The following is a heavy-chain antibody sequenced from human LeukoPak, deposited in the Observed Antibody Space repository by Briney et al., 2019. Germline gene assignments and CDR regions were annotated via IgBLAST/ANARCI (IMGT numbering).Heavy chain of an antibody. V-gene: IGHV4-4*07. CDR2: IYTTGKT. J-gene: IGHJ4*02. CDR3: ARLEYCGASSCYGDY. D-gene: IGHD2-15*01. Sequence: PSETLSLTCTVSGDSISGYYWSWIRQPAGKGLEWIGRIYTTGKTNYNPSLRSRVTMSVDTSKNQFSLKLSSVTAADTAMYYCARLEYCGASSCYGDYWGRGIVVTVSS. CDR1: GDSISGYY.